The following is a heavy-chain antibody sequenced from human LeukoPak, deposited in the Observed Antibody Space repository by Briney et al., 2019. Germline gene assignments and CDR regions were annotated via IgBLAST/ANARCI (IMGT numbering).Heavy chain of an antibody. V-gene: IGHV3-21*01. J-gene: IGHJ4*02. CDR2: ISRSSDFI. Sequence: GGSLRLSCAASGFTFSSYSMNWVRQAPGKGLEWVSSISRSSDFIWYADSVKGRFTISRDNAKNSLYLHMNSLRVEDTAVYYCARGLGYCTTNSCYNEHWGQGTQVTVSS. CDR1: GFTFSSYS. D-gene: IGHD2-2*02. CDR3: ARGLGYCTTNSCYNEH.